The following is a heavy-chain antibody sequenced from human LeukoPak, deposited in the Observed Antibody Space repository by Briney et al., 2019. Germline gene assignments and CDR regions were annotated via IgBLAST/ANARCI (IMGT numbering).Heavy chain of an antibody. CDR1: GYTLTGYY. D-gene: IGHD3-16*01. CDR2: INPNSGGT. V-gene: IGHV1-2*02. Sequence: ASVKVSCKASGYTLTGYYIHWVRPAPGKGLAWMGWINPNSGGTNYAQKFQGRGTMTRDTSISTAYMGLSRLRSDDTAVYYCARDIWGSRAPVSDYYYYYMDVWGKGTTVTVSS. J-gene: IGHJ6*03. CDR3: ARDIWGSRAPVSDYYYYYMDV.